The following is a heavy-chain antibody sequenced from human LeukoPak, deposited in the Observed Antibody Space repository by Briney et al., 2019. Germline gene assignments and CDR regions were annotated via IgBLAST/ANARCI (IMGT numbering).Heavy chain of an antibody. Sequence: GGSLRLSCAASGFTFSSYVMSWVRQAPGKGLEWVSAIRNGGGSTYYADSVKGRFTISRDNSKNTLYLQMNSLRAEDTAIYYCAKPLYDRSGVGRYSDYWGQGTLVTVSS. D-gene: IGHD3-22*01. J-gene: IGHJ4*02. CDR2: IRNGGGST. V-gene: IGHV3-23*01. CDR3: AKPLYDRSGVGRYSDY. CDR1: GFTFSSYV.